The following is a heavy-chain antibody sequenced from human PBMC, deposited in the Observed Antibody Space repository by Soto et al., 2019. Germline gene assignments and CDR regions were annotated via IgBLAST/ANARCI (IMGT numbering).Heavy chain of an antibody. V-gene: IGHV3-21*01. J-gene: IGHJ4*02. CDR2: INGRSNYV. CDR1: GFTFSTYT. D-gene: IGHD1-26*01. Sequence: GGSLRLSCVFSGFTFSTYTMNWVRQAPGKGLEWVSSINGRSNYVYYADSVEGRFTISRDNAKNSLYLQMNRLRAEDTAIYYCAREDGVVGSSSAFDHWGLGTLVTVSS. CDR3: AREDGVVGSSSAFDH.